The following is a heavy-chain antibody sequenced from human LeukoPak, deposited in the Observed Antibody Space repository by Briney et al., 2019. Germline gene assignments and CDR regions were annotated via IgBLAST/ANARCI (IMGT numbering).Heavy chain of an antibody. CDR2: INQDGSEK. CDR1: DGSFSSSDYY. V-gene: IGHV3-7*01. CDR3: ARDGRWINGYMDL. D-gene: IGHD2-2*03. Sequence: PSETLSLTCTVSDGSFSSSDYYWGWIRQPPGKGLEWVANINQDGSEKFYADSVKGRFTISRDNANNSMFLQMNSLRVEDTAVFYCARDGRWINGYMDLWGKGTTVTVSS. J-gene: IGHJ6*04.